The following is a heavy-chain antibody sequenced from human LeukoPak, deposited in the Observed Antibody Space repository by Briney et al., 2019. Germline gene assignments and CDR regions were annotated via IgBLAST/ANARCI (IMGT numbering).Heavy chain of an antibody. D-gene: IGHD4/OR15-4a*01. V-gene: IGHV3-21*01. CDR3: ARVFSDYEAYYFDY. CDR2: ISSSSSYI. J-gene: IGHJ4*02. CDR1: GFTFSSFS. Sequence: KTGGSLRLSCAASGFTFSSFSMNWVRQAPGKGLEWVSSISSSSSYIYYADSVKGRFTISRDNAKNSLYLQMNSLRAEDTAVYYCARVFSDYEAYYFDYWGQGTLVTVSS.